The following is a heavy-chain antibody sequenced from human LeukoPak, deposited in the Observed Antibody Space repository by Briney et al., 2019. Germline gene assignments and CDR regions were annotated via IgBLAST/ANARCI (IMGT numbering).Heavy chain of an antibody. V-gene: IGHV4-59*13. D-gene: IGHD3-22*01. Sequence: PSETLSLTCTVSGGSITNYYWGWIRQPPGKGLEWIGYMYDSGNTNYNPSLKSRVTISVDTSKNQFSLKLNSVTAADTAVYYCARADNYYDSSGRFDYWGQGTLVTVSS. CDR1: GGSITNYY. CDR3: ARADNYYDSSGRFDY. CDR2: MYDSGNT. J-gene: IGHJ4*02.